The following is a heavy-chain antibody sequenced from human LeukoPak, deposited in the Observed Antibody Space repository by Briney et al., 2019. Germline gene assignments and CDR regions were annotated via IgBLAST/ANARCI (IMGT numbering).Heavy chain of an antibody. CDR2: ISWDGGST. D-gene: IGHD2-15*01. V-gene: IGHV3-43D*03. CDR1: GFTFDDYA. Sequence: GGSLRLSCAASGFTFDDYAMHWVRQAPGKGLEWVSLISWDGGSTYYADSVKGRFTISRDNAKNSLYLQMNSLRAEDTAVYYCARDKGGYCSGGSCWGSRELQNWFDPWGQGTLVTVSS. J-gene: IGHJ5*02. CDR3: ARDKGGYCSGGSCWGSRELQNWFDP.